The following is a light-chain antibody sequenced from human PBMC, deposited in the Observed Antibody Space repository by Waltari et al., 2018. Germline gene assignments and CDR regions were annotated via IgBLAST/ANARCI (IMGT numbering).Light chain of an antibody. Sequence: SYVLTQPPSVSVAPGKTARVTCGGDNIEAKSVHWYQQKAGQAPVLVVCYENDRPSGSPERFSGSISGNTATLTISRVEVGDEADYYCQVWDNSRDQVVFGGGTKLAVL. CDR3: QVWDNSRDQVV. J-gene: IGLJ3*02. V-gene: IGLV3-21*04. CDR1: NIEAKS. CDR2: YEN.